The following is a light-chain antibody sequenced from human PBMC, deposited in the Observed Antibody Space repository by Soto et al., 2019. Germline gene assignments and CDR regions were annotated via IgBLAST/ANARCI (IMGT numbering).Light chain of an antibody. V-gene: IGKV1-12*01. CDR1: QGISRW. J-gene: IGKJ3*01. Sequence: DIQMTQSPSSVSASVGDRITITCRASQGISRWLAWYQQKPGRAPKLLIYAASNLQTGVPSRFSGSGSGTDFVLTITSLQAEDFATYHCQQAYNFPFTFGPGTKVDI. CDR3: QQAYNFPFT. CDR2: AAS.